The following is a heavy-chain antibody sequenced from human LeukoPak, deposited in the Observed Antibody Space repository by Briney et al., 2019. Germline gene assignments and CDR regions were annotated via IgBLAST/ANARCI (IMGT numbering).Heavy chain of an antibody. V-gene: IGHV3-21*01. J-gene: IGHJ4*02. Sequence: GGSLRLSCAASGFTFSRYSMNWVRQPPGKGLEWVSSISASGSHIYYADSVKGRFSISRDSARNSVYVQMSSLRAEDTAVYYCARGHQFCSGGSCFGYYFDYWGQGALVTVSS. CDR3: ARGHQFCSGGSCFGYYFDY. CDR2: ISASGSHI. CDR1: GFTFSRYS. D-gene: IGHD2-15*01.